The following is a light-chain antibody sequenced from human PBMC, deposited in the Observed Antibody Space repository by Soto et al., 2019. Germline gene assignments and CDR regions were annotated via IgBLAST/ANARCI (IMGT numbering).Light chain of an antibody. Sequence: EIVLTQSPATLSLSPGERATLSCRASQSIDSYLAWYQHKPGQAPRLLIYDVSNRATGIPARFSGSGSGTDFTLTITSLEPEDFAVYYCQQRSYWPPCTFGQGTKLEVK. V-gene: IGKV3-11*01. CDR3: QQRSYWPPCT. CDR1: QSIDSY. CDR2: DVS. J-gene: IGKJ2*02.